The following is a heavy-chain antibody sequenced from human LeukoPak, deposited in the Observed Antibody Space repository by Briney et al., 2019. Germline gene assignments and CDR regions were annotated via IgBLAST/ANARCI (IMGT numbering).Heavy chain of an antibody. V-gene: IGHV3-30*18. CDR3: AKDSESGVTMSIWGQ. J-gene: IGHJ4*02. D-gene: IGHD3-22*01. Sequence: GGSLRLSCAASGFTFSSYGMHWVRQAPGKGLEWVAVISYDGSNKYYADSVKGRFTISRDNSKNTLYLQMNSLRAEDTAVYYCAKDSESGVTMSIWGQWGQGTLVTVSS. CDR2: ISYDGSNK. CDR1: GFTFSSYG.